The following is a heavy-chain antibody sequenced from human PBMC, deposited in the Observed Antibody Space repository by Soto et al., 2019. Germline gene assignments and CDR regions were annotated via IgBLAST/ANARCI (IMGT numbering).Heavy chain of an antibody. J-gene: IGHJ5*02. D-gene: IGHD5-12*01. V-gene: IGHV1-3*01. CDR1: GYTFTSYA. Sequence: QVQLVQSGAEVKKPGASVKVSCKASGYTFTSYAMHWVRHAPGQRLEWMGWINAGNGNTKYSQKFQGRVTITMDTSASTAYMELSSLRSEDTAVYYCARAGFYSGYDWIWFDPWGQGTLVTVSS. CDR2: INAGNGNT. CDR3: ARAGFYSGYDWIWFDP.